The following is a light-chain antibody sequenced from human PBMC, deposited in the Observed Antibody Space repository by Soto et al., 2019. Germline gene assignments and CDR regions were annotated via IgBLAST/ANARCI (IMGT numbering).Light chain of an antibody. CDR1: QDISNY. J-gene: IGKJ5*01. CDR3: QNYDNFPFT. CDR2: DAS. Sequence: NQMTQSPTPLSASVGDRVPITCQASQDISNYLNWYQQKPGKAPKLLIYDASNLETGVPSRFSGSGSGTDFTFTISSLQPEDTATYFCQNYDNFPFTFGQGTRLEIK. V-gene: IGKV1-33*01.